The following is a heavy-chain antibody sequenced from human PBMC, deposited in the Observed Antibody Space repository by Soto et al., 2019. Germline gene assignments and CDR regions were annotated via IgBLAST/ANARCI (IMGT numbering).Heavy chain of an antibody. Sequence: SETLSLTCLVSGDAISNFYWSWLRPPPGRGLEWIGCVHESGSTDYNPSLKGRVTISLHTSKSQYSLSLRSATAADTATYYCARGTRALITSFFAYWGQGIPVTVSS. V-gene: IGHV4-59*03. D-gene: IGHD1-20*01. J-gene: IGHJ4*02. CDR3: ARGTRALITSFFAY. CDR1: GDAISNFY. CDR2: VHESGST.